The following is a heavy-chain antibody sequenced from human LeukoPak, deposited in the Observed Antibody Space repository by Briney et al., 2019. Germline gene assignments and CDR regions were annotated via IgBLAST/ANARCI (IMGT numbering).Heavy chain of an antibody. CDR3: ARDLSLVVAGTGDY. CDR1: GYPFTTHD. J-gene: IGHJ4*02. Sequence: ASVKVSCTASGYPFTTHDITWVRQAPGQGLEWMGWISAYNGNTNYAQKLQGRVTMTTDTSTSTAYMELRSLRSDDTAVYYCARDLSLVVAGTGDYWGQGTLVTVSS. CDR2: ISAYNGNT. V-gene: IGHV1-18*01. D-gene: IGHD6-19*01.